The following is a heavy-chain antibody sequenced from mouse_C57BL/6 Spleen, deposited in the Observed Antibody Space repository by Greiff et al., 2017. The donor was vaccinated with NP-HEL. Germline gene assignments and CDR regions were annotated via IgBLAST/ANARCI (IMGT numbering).Heavy chain of an antibody. J-gene: IGHJ4*01. V-gene: IGHV1-74*01. Sequence: QVQLQQPGAELVKPGASVKVSCKASGYTFTSYWMHWVKQRPGQGLEWIGRIHPSDSDTNYNQKFKGKATLTVDKSSSTAYMQLSSLTSEDSAVYYCAIIKPTPLGNYYAMDYWGQGTSVTVSS. CDR1: GYTFTSYW. D-gene: IGHD6-1*01. CDR3: AIIKPTPLGNYYAMDY. CDR2: IHPSDSDT.